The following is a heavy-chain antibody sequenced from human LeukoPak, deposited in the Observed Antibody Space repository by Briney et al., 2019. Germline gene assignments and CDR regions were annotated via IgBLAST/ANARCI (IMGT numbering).Heavy chain of an antibody. CDR2: IYYTGST. CDR3: ARDLYYYDSSGYSYYYYYMDV. D-gene: IGHD3-22*01. V-gene: IGHV4-59*12. J-gene: IGHJ6*03. CDR1: GGSISGYY. Sequence: SETLSLTCTVSGGSISGYYWSWIRQPPGKGLEWIGNIYYTGSTSYNPSLKSRVTISVGTSKNQFSLKLSSVTAADTAVYYCARDLYYYDSSGYSYYYYYMDVWGKGTTVTVSS.